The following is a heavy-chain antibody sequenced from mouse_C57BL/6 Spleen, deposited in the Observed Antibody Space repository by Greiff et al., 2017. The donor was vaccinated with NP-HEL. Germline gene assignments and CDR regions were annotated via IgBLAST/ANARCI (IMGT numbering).Heavy chain of an antibody. J-gene: IGHJ2*01. CDR3: ARGMVTTGYFDY. CDR2: INPSSGYT. D-gene: IGHD2-2*01. V-gene: IGHV1-4*01. CDR1: GYTFTSYT. Sequence: VQLQQSGAELARPGASVKMSCKASGYTFTSYTMHWVKQRPGQGLEWIGYINPSSGYTKYNQKFKDKATLTADKSSSTAYMQLSSLTSEDSAVYYCARGMVTTGYFDYWGQGTTLTVSS.